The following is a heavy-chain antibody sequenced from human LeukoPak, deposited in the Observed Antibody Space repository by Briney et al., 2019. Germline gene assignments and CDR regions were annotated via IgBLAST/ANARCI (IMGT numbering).Heavy chain of an antibody. Sequence: PGRSLRLSCAASGFTFSSYAMHWVRQAPGKGLEWVAVISYDGSNKYYADSVKGRFTISRDNSENTLYLQMNSLRAEDTAVYYCARDSSSSLDYWGQGTLVTVSS. CDR2: ISYDGSNK. V-gene: IGHV3-30*04. D-gene: IGHD6-6*01. CDR1: GFTFSSYA. J-gene: IGHJ4*02. CDR3: ARDSSSSLDY.